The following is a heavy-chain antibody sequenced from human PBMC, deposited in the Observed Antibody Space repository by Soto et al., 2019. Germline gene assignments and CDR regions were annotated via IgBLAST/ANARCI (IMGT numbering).Heavy chain of an antibody. CDR3: ARGVGDIVVRDFMYV. Sequence: SETLSLTCAVSGGSISSGGYSWSWIRQPPGKGLEWIGYIYHSGSTYYNPSLKSRVTISVDRSKNQLSLKLSSVTAADTAAYYCARGVGDIVVRDFMYVWGPGTTVTVSS. V-gene: IGHV4-30-2*01. J-gene: IGHJ6*02. CDR2: IYHSGST. CDR1: GGSISSGGYS. D-gene: IGHD2-2*01.